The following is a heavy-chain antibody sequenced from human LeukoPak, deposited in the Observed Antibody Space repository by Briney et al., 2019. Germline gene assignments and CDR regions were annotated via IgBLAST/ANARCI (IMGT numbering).Heavy chain of an antibody. CDR1: GSSISSYY. Sequence: SETLSLTCTVSGSSISSYYWSWFRQPPGQGLEWIGYMHYNGSTNYNPSLKSRVTISVDTSKNQISLKLSSVTAADTAVYYCTRWILYSSGSYSDYWGQGTLVTVSS. V-gene: IGHV4-59*01. D-gene: IGHD3-10*01. CDR2: MHYNGST. CDR3: TRWILYSSGSYSDY. J-gene: IGHJ4*02.